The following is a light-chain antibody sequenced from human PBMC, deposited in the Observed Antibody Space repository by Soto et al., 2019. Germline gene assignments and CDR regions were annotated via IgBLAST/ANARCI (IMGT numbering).Light chain of an antibody. CDR3: SSYVGSNRGV. Sequence: QSSLTHPPSASGSPGQSVTISCTGSSSDVGGYNYVSWYQHHPGKAPRLMIYEVNKRPSGVPDRFSGSKSGNTASLTVSGLQAEDEADYYCSSYVGSNRGVFGGGTKLTVL. J-gene: IGLJ3*02. CDR1: SSDVGGYNY. V-gene: IGLV2-8*01. CDR2: EVN.